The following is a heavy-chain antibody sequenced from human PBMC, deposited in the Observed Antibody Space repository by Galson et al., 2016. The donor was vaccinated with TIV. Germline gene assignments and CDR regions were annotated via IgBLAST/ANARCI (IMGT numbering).Heavy chain of an antibody. CDR3: ARAPGYSGYSYGYFDD. D-gene: IGHD5-18*01. CDR2: MYPADSDV. CDR1: GSSFTSSW. Sequence: QSGAEVTKPGESLRISCKSSGSSFTSSWIAWVRLLPGKGLQWVGIMYPADSDVRYSPSFEGQVTISPDASISTAYLQWSSLEASDTAIYYCARAPGYSGYSYGYFDDWGQGTLVTVSS. V-gene: IGHV5-51*03. J-gene: IGHJ4*02.